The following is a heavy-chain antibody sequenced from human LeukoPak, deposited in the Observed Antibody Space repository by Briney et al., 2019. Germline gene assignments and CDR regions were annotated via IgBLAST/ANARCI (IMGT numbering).Heavy chain of an antibody. CDR3: ARETPQPFQYSSSWYSDY. CDR1: GFTFNTYS. V-gene: IGHV3-21*01. D-gene: IGHD6-13*01. CDR2: ISDNSNYI. Sequence: GGSLRLSCAASGFTFNTYSMNWVRQAPGKGLEWVSSISDNSNYIYYSDSVEGRFTISRDNAKNSLYLQMNSLRAEDTAVYYCARETPQPFQYSSSWYSDYWGQGTLVTVSS. J-gene: IGHJ4*02.